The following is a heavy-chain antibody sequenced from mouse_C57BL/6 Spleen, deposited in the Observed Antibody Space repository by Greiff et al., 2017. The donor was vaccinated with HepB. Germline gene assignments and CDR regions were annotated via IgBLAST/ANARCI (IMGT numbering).Heavy chain of an antibody. V-gene: IGHV10-3*01. J-gene: IGHJ2*01. CDR3: VRDGSSYVRGSYFDY. CDR2: IRSKSSNYAT. Sequence: EVQRVESGGGLVQPKGSLKLSCAASGFTFNTYAMHWVRQAPGKGLEWVARIRSKSSNYATYYADSVKDRFTISRDDSQSMLYLQMNNLKTEDTAMYYCVRDGSSYVRGSYFDYWGQGTTLTVSS. CDR1: GFTFNTYA. D-gene: IGHD1-1*01.